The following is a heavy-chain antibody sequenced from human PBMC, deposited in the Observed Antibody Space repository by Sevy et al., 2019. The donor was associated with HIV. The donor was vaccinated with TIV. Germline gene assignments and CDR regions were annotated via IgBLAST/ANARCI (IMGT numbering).Heavy chain of an antibody. D-gene: IGHD3-22*01. CDR1: SGSINSYY. CDR3: ARSDTSAYYYFDY. J-gene: IGHJ4*02. V-gene: IGHV4-59*12. Sequence: SETLSLTCTVSSGSINSYYWSWIRQPPGKGLEWIGYIYYSGSTSYNPSLKSRVTISVDTSKNQFSLKLNSVTAADTAVYYCARSDTSAYYYFDYWGLGILVTVSS. CDR2: IYYSGST.